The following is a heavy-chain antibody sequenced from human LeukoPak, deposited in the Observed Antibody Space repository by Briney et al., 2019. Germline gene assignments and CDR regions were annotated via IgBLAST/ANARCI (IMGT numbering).Heavy chain of an antibody. Sequence: SETLSLTCAVYGGSFSGYYWSWIRQPPGKGLECIGEINHSGSTNYNPSLKSRVTISVDTSKNQFSLKLSSVTAADTAVYYCARGVGRPIWGYYYYYYYYMDVWGKGTTVTVSS. CDR2: INHSGST. J-gene: IGHJ6*03. D-gene: IGHD3-16*01. CDR3: ARGVGRPIWGYYYYYYYYMDV. CDR1: GGSFSGYY. V-gene: IGHV4-34*01.